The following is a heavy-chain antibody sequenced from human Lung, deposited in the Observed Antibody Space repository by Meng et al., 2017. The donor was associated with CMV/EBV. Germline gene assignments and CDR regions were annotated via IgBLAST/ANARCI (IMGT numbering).Heavy chain of an antibody. CDR1: GYTFTGYY. D-gene: IGHD6-13*01. V-gene: IGHV1-2*02. CDR2: INPNSGGT. J-gene: IGHJ4*02. CDR3: AREARAAGTDECFDY. Sequence: ASVXVSXKASGYTFTGYYMHWVRQAPGQGLEWMGWINPNSGGTNYAQKFQGRVTMTRDTSISTTYMELSRLRSDDTAVYYCAREARAAGTDECFDYWGQGXLVTVSS.